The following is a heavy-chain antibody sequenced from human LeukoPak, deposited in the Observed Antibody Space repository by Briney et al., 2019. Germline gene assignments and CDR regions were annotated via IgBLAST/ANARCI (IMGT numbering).Heavy chain of an antibody. CDR2: ISYDGSNK. V-gene: IGHV3-30-3*01. J-gene: IGHJ6*02. D-gene: IGHD3-22*01. CDR1: GFTFSSYA. Sequence: GRSLRLSCAASGFTFSSYAMHWVRQAPGKGLEWVAVISYDGSNKYYADSVKGRFTISRDNSKNTLYLQMNSLRAEDTAVYYCXXXDRLGSSGNYGMDVWGQGTTVTVSS. CDR3: XXXDRLGSSGNYGMDV.